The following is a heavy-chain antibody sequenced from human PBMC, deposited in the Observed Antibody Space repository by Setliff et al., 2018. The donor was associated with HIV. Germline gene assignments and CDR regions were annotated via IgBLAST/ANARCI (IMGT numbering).Heavy chain of an antibody. Sequence: PGGSLRLSCAASGFTFSSYAMHWVRQAPGKGLEWVAVISYDGSNKCYADSVKGRFTISRDNSKNTLYLQMNSLRAEDTAVYYCARSVIGYYYYGMDVWGQGTLVTVSS. D-gene: IGHD3-10*01. CDR3: ARSVIGYYYYGMDV. V-gene: IGHV3-30*01. CDR2: ISYDGSNK. J-gene: IGHJ6*02. CDR1: GFTFSSYA.